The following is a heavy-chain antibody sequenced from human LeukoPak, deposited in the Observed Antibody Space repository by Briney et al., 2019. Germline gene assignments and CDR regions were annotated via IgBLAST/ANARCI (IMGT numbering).Heavy chain of an antibody. Sequence: GGSLRLSCAASGFTFSDYYMSWIRQAPGKGLEWVSVIYSGGSTYYADSVKGRFTISRDNSKNTLYLQMNSLRAEDTAVYYCARDEEPRWGQGTLVTVSS. CDR2: IYSGGST. CDR1: GFTFSDYY. CDR3: ARDEEPR. J-gene: IGHJ4*02. V-gene: IGHV3-53*01. D-gene: IGHD1-26*01.